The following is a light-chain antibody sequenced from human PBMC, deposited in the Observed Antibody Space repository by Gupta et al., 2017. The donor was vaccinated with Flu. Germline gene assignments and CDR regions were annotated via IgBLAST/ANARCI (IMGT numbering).Light chain of an antibody. Sequence: DVVMTQSPLSLNVTLGQSSSISCTSSERRVYIDGNTYLHWFQQRPGHSPRRLIHKGSNRDSGVPDRFSGSGSGTDFTLKISRVEAEDVGVYYCRQEVKWPWTFGEGTKVEI. CDR1: ERRVYIDGNTY. V-gene: IGKV2-30*01. J-gene: IGKJ1*01. CDR3: RQEVKWPWT. CDR2: KGS.